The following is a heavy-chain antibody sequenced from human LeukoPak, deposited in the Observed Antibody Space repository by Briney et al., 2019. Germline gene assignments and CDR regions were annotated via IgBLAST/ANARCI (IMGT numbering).Heavy chain of an antibody. J-gene: IGHJ6*03. D-gene: IGHD2/OR15-2a*01. V-gene: IGHV4-39*01. CDR2: IYDSGNE. CDR3: ARQISDYYYYYMDV. Sequence: SETLSLTCTLSGGSIGTSAFYWGWIRQPPGKGLEWIGSIYDSGNEFYNPSLKSRVTISADTSKNQFSLKLNSVTAADTAMYYCARQISDYYYYYMDVWGEGITVTVSS. CDR1: GGSIGTSAFY.